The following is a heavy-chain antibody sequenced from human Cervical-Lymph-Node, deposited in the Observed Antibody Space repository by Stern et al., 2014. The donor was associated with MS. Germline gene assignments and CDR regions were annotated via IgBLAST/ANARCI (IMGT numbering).Heavy chain of an antibody. V-gene: IGHV3-33*01. CDR3: ARDDSGEPNYFDY. CDR2: INSVGGFI. Sequence: QVQLMQSGGGVVQPGRSLRLSCAASGFIFTNYGFHWVRQAPGKGLEWVAVINSVGGFIHYSDSVKGRFTISRDDSRGTLYLQMDSLRVEDTAMYYCARDDSGEPNYFDYWGQGTLVTVSS. J-gene: IGHJ4*02. D-gene: IGHD5-12*01. CDR1: GFIFTNYG.